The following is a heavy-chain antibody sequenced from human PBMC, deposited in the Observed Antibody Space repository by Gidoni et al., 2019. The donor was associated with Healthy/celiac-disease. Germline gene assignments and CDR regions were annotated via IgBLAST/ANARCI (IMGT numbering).Heavy chain of an antibody. CDR2: IYYSGST. CDR3: ATRADYGDYGYFDY. CDR1: GGSISSSSYY. D-gene: IGHD4-17*01. Sequence: QLQLQESGPGLVKPSETLSLPCTVSGGSISSSSYYWGWIRQPPGKGLEWIGSIYYSGSTYYNPSLKSRVTISVDTSKNQFSLKLSSVTAADTAVYYCATRADYGDYGYFDYWGQGTLVTVSS. J-gene: IGHJ4*02. V-gene: IGHV4-39*01.